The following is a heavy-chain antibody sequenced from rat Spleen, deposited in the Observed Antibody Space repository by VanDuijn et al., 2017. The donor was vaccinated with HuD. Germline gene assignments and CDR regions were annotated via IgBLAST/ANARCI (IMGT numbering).Heavy chain of an antibody. CDR1: GFTFSNYD. J-gene: IGHJ4*01. D-gene: IGHD1-2*01. CDR3: ARHPYTIAASGFVMDA. Sequence: EVQLVESDGGLVQPGRSLKLSCAASGFTFSNYDMAWVRQAPTKGLEWVASISISGGPTYYRDSVKGRFTISRDDAKSTLYLQMDSLRSEDTATYFCARHPYTIAASGFVMDAWGQGASVTVSS. V-gene: IGHV5S23*01. CDR2: ISISGGPT.